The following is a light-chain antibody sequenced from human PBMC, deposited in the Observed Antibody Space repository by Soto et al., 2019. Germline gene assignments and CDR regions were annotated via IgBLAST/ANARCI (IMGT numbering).Light chain of an antibody. CDR3: CSYAGSYSWV. CDR1: SSDVGDYNY. V-gene: IGLV2-11*01. J-gene: IGLJ3*02. CDR2: DVN. Sequence: QSALTQPRSVSGSPGQSVTISCTATSSDVGDYNYVSWYQQHPGKAPKLMIYDVNRRPSGVPDRFSGSKSGNTASLTISGLQAEDEAEYSCCSYAGSYSWVFGGGTKLTVL.